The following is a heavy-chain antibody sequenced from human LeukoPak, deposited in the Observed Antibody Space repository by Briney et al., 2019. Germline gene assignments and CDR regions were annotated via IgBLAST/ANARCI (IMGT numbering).Heavy chain of an antibody. Sequence: ASVKVSCKAFGYTFTSNYMHWVRQAPGQGLEWMGWISAYNGNTNYAQKLQGRVTMTTDTSTSTAYMELRSLRSDDTAVYYCARDVVGYYDSSGYYQGLFDYWGQGTLVTVSS. CDR3: ARDVVGYYDSSGYYQGLFDY. V-gene: IGHV1-18*04. CDR1: GYTFTSNY. D-gene: IGHD3-22*01. CDR2: ISAYNGNT. J-gene: IGHJ4*02.